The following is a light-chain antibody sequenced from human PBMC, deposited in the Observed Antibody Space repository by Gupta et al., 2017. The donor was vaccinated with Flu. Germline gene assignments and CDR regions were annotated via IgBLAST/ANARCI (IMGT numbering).Light chain of an antibody. CDR3: QAAGSRYRWV. CDR2: RDI. V-gene: IGLV3-25*03. Sequence: SDLTQPPSVSVSPGQTAELSCSGDVLPEAPASWYQQKPGQAPVVILQRDIGRSSGIPGRFSGSTSDTKFTVIINDVQEEDDDDYYCQAAGSRYRWVFGGGTKLTV. J-gene: IGLJ3*02. CDR1: VLPEAP.